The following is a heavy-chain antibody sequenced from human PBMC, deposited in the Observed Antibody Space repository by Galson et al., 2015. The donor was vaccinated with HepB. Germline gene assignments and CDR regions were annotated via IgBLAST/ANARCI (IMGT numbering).Heavy chain of an antibody. V-gene: IGHV3-15*07. J-gene: IGHJ6*03. CDR2: IKSKTDGGTT. Sequence: SLRLSCAASGFTFSNAWMNWVRQAPGKGLEWVGRIKSKTDGGTTDYAAPVKGRFTISRDDSKNTLYLQMNSLKTEDTAVYYCTTGLWTGEGYYYYMDVWGKGTTVTVSS. CDR1: GFTFSNAW. D-gene: IGHD5-18*01. CDR3: TTGLWTGEGYYYYMDV.